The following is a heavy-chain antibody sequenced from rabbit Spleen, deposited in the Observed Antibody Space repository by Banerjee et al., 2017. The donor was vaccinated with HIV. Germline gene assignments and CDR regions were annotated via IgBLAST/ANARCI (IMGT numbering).Heavy chain of an antibody. CDR2: ISTIGTYKT. D-gene: IGHD1-1*01. CDR3: ARDTSSSFSSYGMDL. Sequence: QEQLEESGGDLVKPEGSLTLTCTASGFSFSNSYWICWVRQAPGKGLEWIACISTIGTYKTGYASWAQGRFTISKTSSTTVTLQMTSLTAADTATYFCARDTSSSFSSYGMDLWGPGTLVTVS. J-gene: IGHJ6*01. V-gene: IGHV1S45*01. CDR1: GFSFSNSYW.